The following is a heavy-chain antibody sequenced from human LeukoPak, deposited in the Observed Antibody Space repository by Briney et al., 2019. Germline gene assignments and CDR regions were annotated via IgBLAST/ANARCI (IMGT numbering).Heavy chain of an antibody. V-gene: IGHV3-48*03. CDR3: ARDLTGFTTNHLYYFDY. CDR2: ISSSGTTI. J-gene: IGHJ4*02. CDR1: GFTFSSYE. D-gene: IGHD1-1*01. Sequence: GGSLRLSCAASGFTFSSYEMNWVRQAPGKGLEWVSYISSSGTTIYSADSVKGRFTISRDNAKNSLYLQMNSLRAEDTAVYYCARDLTGFTTNHLYYFDYWGQGTLVTVSS.